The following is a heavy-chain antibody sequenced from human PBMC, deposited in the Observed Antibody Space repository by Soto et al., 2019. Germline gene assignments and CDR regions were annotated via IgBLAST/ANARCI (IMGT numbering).Heavy chain of an antibody. CDR2: IWYDGSNK. Sequence: GGSLRLSCAASGFTFSSYGMHWVRQAPGKGLEWVAVIWYDGSNKYYADSVKGRFTISRDNSKNTLYLQMNSMRAEDTAAYYCARDGGAGYYGMDVWGQGTTVTVSS. V-gene: IGHV3-33*01. J-gene: IGHJ6*02. CDR1: GFTFSSYG. CDR3: ARDGGAGYYGMDV. D-gene: IGHD3-16*01.